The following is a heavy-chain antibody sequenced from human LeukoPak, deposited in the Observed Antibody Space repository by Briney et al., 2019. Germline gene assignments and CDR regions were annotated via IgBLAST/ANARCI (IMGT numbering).Heavy chain of an antibody. J-gene: IGHJ5*02. CDR2: IYTSGST. CDR1: GGSISSYY. Sequence: PSETLSLTCTVSGGSISSYYWSWIRQPAGKGLEWIGRIYTSGSTNYNPSLKSRVTMSVDTSKNQFSLKLSSVTAADTAVYYCARGGTMVRGNWFDPWGQGTLVTVSS. D-gene: IGHD3-10*01. CDR3: ARGGTMVRGNWFDP. V-gene: IGHV4-4*07.